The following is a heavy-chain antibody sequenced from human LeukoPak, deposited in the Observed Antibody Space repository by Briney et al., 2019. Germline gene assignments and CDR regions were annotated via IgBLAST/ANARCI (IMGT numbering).Heavy chain of an antibody. D-gene: IGHD4-11*01. Sequence: ASVKVSCKASGYTFTSYGVSWVRQAPGQGLEWMGWISAYNGNTNYAQKLQGRVTMTTDTSTSTAYMELRSLRSDDTAVYYCARGDGYSNLYYYYGMDVWGQGTTVTVSS. CDR1: GYTFTSYG. CDR3: ARGDGYSNLYYYYGMDV. CDR2: ISAYNGNT. V-gene: IGHV1-18*01. J-gene: IGHJ6*02.